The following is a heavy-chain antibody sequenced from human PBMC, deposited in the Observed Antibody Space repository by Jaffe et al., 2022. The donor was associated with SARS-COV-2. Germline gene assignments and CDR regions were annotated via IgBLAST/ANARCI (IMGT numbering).Heavy chain of an antibody. CDR2: INHSGST. J-gene: IGHJ6*02. CDR3: ARVGEQLVPDYYYGMDV. Sequence: QVQLQQWGAGLLKPSETLSLTCAVYGGSFSGYYWSWIRQPPGKGLEWIGEINHSGSTNYNPSLKSRVTISVDTSKNQFSLKLSSVTAADTAVYYCARVGEQLVPDYYYGMDVWGQGTTVTVSS. CDR1: GGSFSGYY. D-gene: IGHD6-13*01. V-gene: IGHV4-34*01.